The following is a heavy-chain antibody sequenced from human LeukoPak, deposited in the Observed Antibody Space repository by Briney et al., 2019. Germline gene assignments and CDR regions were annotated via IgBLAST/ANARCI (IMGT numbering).Heavy chain of an antibody. D-gene: IGHD1-26*01. V-gene: IGHV1-18*01. CDR1: GYTFTRYG. CDR3: ARLNSGSYYIGNENYYYYGMDV. Sequence: GASVKVSCKASGYTFTRYGISWVRQAPGQGLEWMGWISAYNGNTNYAQKLQGRVTMTTDTSTSTAYMELRSLRSDDTAVYYCARLNSGSYYIGNENYYYYGMDVWGQGTTVTVSS. CDR2: ISAYNGNT. J-gene: IGHJ6*02.